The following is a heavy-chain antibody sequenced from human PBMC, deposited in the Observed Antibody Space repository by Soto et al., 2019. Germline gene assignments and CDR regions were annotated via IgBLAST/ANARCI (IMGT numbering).Heavy chain of an antibody. V-gene: IGHV1-18*01. J-gene: IGHJ4*02. Sequence: GASVKVSCKASGYTFTSYGISWVRQAPGQGLEWMGWISAYNGNTNYAQKLQGRVTMTTDTSTSTAYMEMESLRDEDTALYCCARDVDADFRTDFDYWGRGTLVTVSS. CDR2: ISAYNGNT. CDR1: GYTFTSYG. D-gene: IGHD4-17*01. CDR3: ARDVDADFRTDFDY.